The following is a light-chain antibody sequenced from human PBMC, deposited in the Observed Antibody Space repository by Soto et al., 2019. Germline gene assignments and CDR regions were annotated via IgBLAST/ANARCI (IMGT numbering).Light chain of an antibody. J-gene: IGLJ3*02. Sequence: QTVVTQSPSASASLGASVKLTCTLSSGHSSYAIAWHQQQPEKGPRYLMKLNSDGSHSKGDGIPDRFSGSSSGAERYLTISSLQSEDEADSYCQTWCTGISWVFGGGTKLTVL. V-gene: IGLV4-69*01. CDR2: LNSDGSH. CDR1: SGHSSYA. CDR3: QTWCTGISWV.